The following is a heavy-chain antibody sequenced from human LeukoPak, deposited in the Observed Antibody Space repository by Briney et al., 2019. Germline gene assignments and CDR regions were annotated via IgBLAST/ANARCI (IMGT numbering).Heavy chain of an antibody. CDR1: GGSISSSY. V-gene: IGHV4-59*01. CDR3: ARAPPYSGGSGWSIYYFFAMDV. D-gene: IGHD6-19*01. CDR2: IDNSGST. J-gene: IGHJ6*04. Sequence: SETLSLTCTVSGGSISSSYWSWVRQPPGKGLEWIGYIDNSGSTNYNPSLKSRVTISLDTPKSQFSLKLSSVTAADTAVYYCARAPPYSGGSGWSIYYFFAMDVWGKGTTVTVSS.